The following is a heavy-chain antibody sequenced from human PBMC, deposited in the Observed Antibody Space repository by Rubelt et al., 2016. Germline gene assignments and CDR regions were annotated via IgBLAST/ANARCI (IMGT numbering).Heavy chain of an antibody. J-gene: IGHJ5*02. CDR3: ARGGRYYGSGSYQRHNWFDP. D-gene: IGHD3-10*01. V-gene: IGHV4-34*01. Sequence: QVQLQQWGAGLLKPSETLSLTCAVYGGSFSGYYWSWIRQPPGQGLEWIGEINHSGSTNYNPSLKSRVTISVDTSKNQFSLKLSSVTAADTAVYYCARGGRYYGSGSYQRHNWFDPWGQGTLVTVSS. CDR2: INHSGST. CDR1: GGSFSGYY.